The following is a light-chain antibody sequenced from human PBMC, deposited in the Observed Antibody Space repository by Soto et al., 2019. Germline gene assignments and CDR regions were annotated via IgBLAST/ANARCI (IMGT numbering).Light chain of an antibody. CDR1: SSDVGNYNY. Sequence: QSVLTQPASVSGSPGQSITISCTGTSSDVGNYNYVSWYQQHAGKAPKLMIYDVSNRPSGVSNRFSGSKSGNTASLTISGLQAEDEADYYCSSYTSSRTLVFGTGTKVTVL. V-gene: IGLV2-14*01. CDR2: DVS. CDR3: SSYTSSRTLV. J-gene: IGLJ1*01.